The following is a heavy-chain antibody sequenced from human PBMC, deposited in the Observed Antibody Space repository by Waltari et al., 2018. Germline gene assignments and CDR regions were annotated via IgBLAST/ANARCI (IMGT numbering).Heavy chain of an antibody. CDR1: GRTFSSYT. D-gene: IGHD2-2*01. CDR2: IFPMFGTA. Sequence: VQLVQSGAEVKKPGSSVKVSCKASGRTFSSYTISWVRQAPGQGLEWMGGIFPMFGTANNQQKLQGGVTFAEDESRRIACMERSRLRSEDTAVYYCAEAELVPAARRHYYGMDVWGQGTTVTVSS. J-gene: IGHJ6*02. V-gene: IGHV1-69*12. CDR3: AEAELVPAARRHYYGMDV.